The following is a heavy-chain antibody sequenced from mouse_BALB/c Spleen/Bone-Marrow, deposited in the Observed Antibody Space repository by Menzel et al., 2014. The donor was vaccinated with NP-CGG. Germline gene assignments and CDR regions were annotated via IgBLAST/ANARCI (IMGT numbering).Heavy chain of an antibody. Sequence: DVQLQESGAELVKPGASVKLSCTASGFNIKDTYMHWVKQRPEQGLEWIGRIDPANGNAKYDPKFQGKATITADTSSNTAYLQLSSLTSEDTAVYYCARYGLGTYFDFWGQGTTLTVSS. V-gene: IGHV14-3*02. D-gene: IGHD3-1*01. CDR3: ARYGLGTYFDF. CDR2: IDPANGNA. CDR1: GFNIKDTY. J-gene: IGHJ2*01.